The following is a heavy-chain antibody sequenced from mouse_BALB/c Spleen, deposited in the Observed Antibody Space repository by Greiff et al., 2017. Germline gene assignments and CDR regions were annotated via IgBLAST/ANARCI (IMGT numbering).Heavy chain of an antibody. CDR3: VRPEYGNYAWFAY. Sequence: EVQLVESGGGLVQPKGSLKLSCAASGFTFNTYAMNWVRQAPGKGLEWVARIRSKSNNYATYYADSVKDRFTISRDDSQSMLYLQMNNLKTEDTAMYYCVRPEYGNYAWFAYWGQGTLVTVSA. J-gene: IGHJ3*01. CDR2: IRSKSNNYAT. D-gene: IGHD2-1*01. CDR1: GFTFNTYA. V-gene: IGHV10-1*02.